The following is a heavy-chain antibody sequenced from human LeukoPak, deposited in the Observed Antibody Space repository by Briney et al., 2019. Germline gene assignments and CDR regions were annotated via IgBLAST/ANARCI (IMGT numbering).Heavy chain of an antibody. CDR3: ARASAMALTNFDY. V-gene: IGHV4-59*12. Sequence: PSETLSLTCTVSGGSISSYYWSWIRQPPGKGLEWIGYIYYSGSTNYNPSLKSRVTISVDTSKNQFSLKLSSVTAADTAVYYCARASAMALTNFDYWGQGTLVTVSS. D-gene: IGHD5-18*01. CDR2: IYYSGST. CDR1: GGSISSYY. J-gene: IGHJ4*02.